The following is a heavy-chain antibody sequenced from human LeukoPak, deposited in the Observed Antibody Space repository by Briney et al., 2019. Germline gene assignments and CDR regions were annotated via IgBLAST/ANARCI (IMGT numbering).Heavy chain of an antibody. Sequence: GSLRLSTATSAFTVSSNYMSWVRQVPGNGLEWLSLIYRGGSTYSADSVKGPFNISRDNSKNPLYLQMNSLRAEDTAVYYCARETYYYASSGYYGPNWFDPWGQGTLVTVSS. CDR1: AFTVSSNY. V-gene: IGHV3-53*01. CDR2: IYRGGST. D-gene: IGHD3-22*01. J-gene: IGHJ5*02. CDR3: ARETYYYASSGYYGPNWFDP.